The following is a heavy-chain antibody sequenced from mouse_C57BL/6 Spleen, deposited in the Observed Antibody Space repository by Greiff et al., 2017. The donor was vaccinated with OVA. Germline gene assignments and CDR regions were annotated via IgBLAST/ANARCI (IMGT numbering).Heavy chain of an antibody. CDR1: GYTFTSYW. Sequence: VQLQQPGAELVRPGSSVKLSCKASGYTFTSYWMDRVKQRPGQGLEWIGNIYPSDSETHYNQKFKDKATLTVDKSSSTAYMQLSSLTSEDSAVYYCARSSDFDYWGQGTTLTVSS. CDR2: IYPSDSET. CDR3: ARSSDFDY. D-gene: IGHD2-10*02. J-gene: IGHJ2*01. V-gene: IGHV1-61*01.